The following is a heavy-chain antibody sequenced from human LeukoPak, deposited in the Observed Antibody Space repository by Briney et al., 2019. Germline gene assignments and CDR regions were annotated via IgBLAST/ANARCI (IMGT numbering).Heavy chain of an antibody. D-gene: IGHD6-19*01. J-gene: IGHJ4*02. CDR3: ARDSSGWYFGG. Sequence: NPSETLSLTCAVSGGSISSSNWWSWVRQPPGKGLEWIGEIYHSGSTNYNPSLKSRVTISVDKPKNQFSLKLSSVTAADTAVYYCARDSSGWYFGGWGQGTLVTVSS. CDR1: GGSISSSNW. V-gene: IGHV4-4*02. CDR2: IYHSGST.